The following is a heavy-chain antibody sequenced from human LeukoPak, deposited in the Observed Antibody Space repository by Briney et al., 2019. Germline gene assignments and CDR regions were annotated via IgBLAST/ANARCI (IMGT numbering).Heavy chain of an antibody. J-gene: IGHJ4*02. CDR2: ISGSGGST. CDR3: AKPTRGYSYGLGY. V-gene: IGHV3-23*01. CDR1: GFTFSSYA. Sequence: GGSLRLSCAASGFTFSSYAMSWVRQAPGKGLEWVSAISGSGGSTYYADSVKSRFTISRDNSKNTLYLQMNSLRAEDTAVYYCAKPTRGYSYGLGYWGQGTLVTVSS. D-gene: IGHD5-18*01.